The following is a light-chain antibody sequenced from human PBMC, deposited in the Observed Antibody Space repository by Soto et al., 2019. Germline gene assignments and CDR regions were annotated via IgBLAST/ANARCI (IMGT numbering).Light chain of an antibody. CDR3: CSYAGGSTYV. CDR1: SSDVGSYNL. V-gene: IGLV2-23*01. CDR2: GDN. Sequence: QSALTQPASVSGSPGQSITISCTGTSSDVGSYNLVSWYQQHPGKAPKLMIYGDNKRPSGVSNRFSGSKSGNTASLTISGLQAEDEADYYCCSYAGGSTYVFGTRTKLTVL. J-gene: IGLJ1*01.